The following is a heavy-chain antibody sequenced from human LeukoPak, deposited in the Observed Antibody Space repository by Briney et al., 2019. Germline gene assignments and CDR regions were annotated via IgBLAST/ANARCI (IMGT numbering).Heavy chain of an antibody. CDR2: INQSGST. J-gene: IGHJ6*03. Sequence: SETLSLTCAVYGGSFSGYYWSWIRQPPGKGLEWIGEINQSGSTNYNPSLKSRVTISVDTSKNQFSLKLSSVTAADTAVYYCASNYGSGSYPWEYYYYYYMDVWGKGTTVTVSS. D-gene: IGHD3-10*01. CDR3: ASNYGSGSYPWEYYYYYYMDV. CDR1: GGSFSGYY. V-gene: IGHV4-34*01.